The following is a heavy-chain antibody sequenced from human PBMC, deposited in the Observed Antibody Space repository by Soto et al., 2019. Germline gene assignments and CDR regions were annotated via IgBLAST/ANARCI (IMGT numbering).Heavy chain of an antibody. D-gene: IGHD3-9*01. CDR3: ARRRFLTGYYPLYYYGMDV. CDR2: INHSGST. Sequence: QVQLQQWGAGLLKPSETLSLTCAVYGGSFSGYYWSWIRQPPGKGLEWIGEINHSGSTNYNPSLKSRVTISVDTSKNQFSLKLSSVTAADTAVYCCARRRFLTGYYPLYYYGMDVWGQGTTVTVSS. J-gene: IGHJ6*02. V-gene: IGHV4-34*01. CDR1: GGSFSGYY.